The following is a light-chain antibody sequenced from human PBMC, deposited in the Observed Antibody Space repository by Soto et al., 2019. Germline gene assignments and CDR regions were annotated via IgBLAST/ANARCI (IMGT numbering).Light chain of an antibody. V-gene: IGLV1-44*01. CDR1: TSNIGSNT. Sequence: QSALTQPPSASGTAGQRVTISCSGSTSNIGSNTVNWYQQLPGTAPKTLIYSNNQRPSGVPDRFSGSKSGTSGSLAISGLLSEDEADYYCAAWDDSLNGYAFGTGTKVTVL. CDR3: AAWDDSLNGYA. J-gene: IGLJ1*01. CDR2: SNN.